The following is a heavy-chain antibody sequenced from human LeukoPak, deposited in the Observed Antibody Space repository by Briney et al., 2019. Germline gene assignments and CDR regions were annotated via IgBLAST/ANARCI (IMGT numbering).Heavy chain of an antibody. V-gene: IGHV3-23*01. CDR3: AKDLADFWSGYLH. D-gene: IGHD3-3*01. CDR1: GFTFSSYA. Sequence: GGSLRLSCAASGFTFSSYAMSWVRQAPGKGLEWVSAISGSGGSTNYADSVKGRFTISRDNSKNTLYLQMNSLRAEDTAVYYCAKDLADFWSGYLHWGQGTLVTVSS. CDR2: ISGSGGST. J-gene: IGHJ4*02.